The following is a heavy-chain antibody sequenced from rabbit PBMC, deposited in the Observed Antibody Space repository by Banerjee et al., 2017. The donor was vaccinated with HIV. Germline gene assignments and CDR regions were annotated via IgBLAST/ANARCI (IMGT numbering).Heavy chain of an antibody. J-gene: IGHJ4*01. Sequence: QEQLEESGGGLVKPEGSLTLTCTASGFSFSNNYVMCWVRQAPGKGLEWIGCISTGDGSTYYASWAKGRFTISRTSSTTVTLQMTSLTAADTATYFCATDIHGYGGFNLWGQGTLVTVS. V-gene: IGHV1S45*01. CDR2: ISTGDGST. D-gene: IGHD6-1*01. CDR1: GFSFSNNYV. CDR3: ATDIHGYGGFNL.